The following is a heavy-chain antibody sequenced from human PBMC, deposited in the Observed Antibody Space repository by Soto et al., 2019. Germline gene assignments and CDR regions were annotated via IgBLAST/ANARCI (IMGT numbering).Heavy chain of an antibody. CDR1: GGSISSYY. CDR3: ARVNPNYDILTGYYWFDP. CDR2: IYTSGST. Sequence: SETLSLTCTVSGGSISSYYWSWIRQPAGKGLEWIGRIYTSGSTNYNPSLKSRVTMSVDTSKNQFFLKLSSVTAADTAVYYCARVNPNYDILTGYYWFDPWGQGTLVTVS. J-gene: IGHJ5*02. D-gene: IGHD3-9*01. V-gene: IGHV4-4*07.